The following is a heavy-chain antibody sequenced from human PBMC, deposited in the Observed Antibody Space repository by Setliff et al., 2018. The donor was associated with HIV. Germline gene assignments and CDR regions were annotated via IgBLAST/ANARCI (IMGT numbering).Heavy chain of an antibody. CDR2: INHSGST. CDR1: GGSISSSSHY. CDR3: ATYGGNSFWFDP. Sequence: SETLSLTCSVSGGSISSSSHYWSWIRQPPGKGLEWIGEINHSGSTNYNPSLKSRVTISVDTSKNQHSLKLISVTAADTAVYYCATYGGNSFWFDPWGQGTLVTVSS. D-gene: IGHD2-21*01. J-gene: IGHJ5*02. V-gene: IGHV4-39*07.